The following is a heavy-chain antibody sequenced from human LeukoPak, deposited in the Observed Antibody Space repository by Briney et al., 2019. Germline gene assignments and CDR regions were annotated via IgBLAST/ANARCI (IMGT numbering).Heavy chain of an antibody. CDR3: ARGGSDTAMAHDY. D-gene: IGHD5-18*01. V-gene: IGHV3-74*01. Sequence: GGSLRLSCAASGNYWMHWVRQAPGKGLLWVSHINSDGSWTTYADSVKGRFTISRDDAKNTLYLQLNSLRAEDTAVYFCARGGSDTAMAHDYWGQGTLVTVSS. CDR1: GNYW. CDR2: INSDGSWT. J-gene: IGHJ4*02.